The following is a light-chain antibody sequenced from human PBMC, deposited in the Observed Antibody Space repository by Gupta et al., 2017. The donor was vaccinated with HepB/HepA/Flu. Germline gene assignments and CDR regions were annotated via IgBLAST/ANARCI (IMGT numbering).Light chain of an antibody. V-gene: IGLV10-54*01. J-gene: IGLJ3*02. CDR1: SDNVGHQG. CDR3: SLWDNSINGWV. CDR2: RND. Sequence: QAGLAHPPSVSTDLRQTATLTCTGTSDNVGHQGVAWLQQHQGHPPKLLSYRNDNRPSGVSERFFASRSGNTASLTISVLQSEDEADDYCSLWDNSINGWVFGGGTKLTV.